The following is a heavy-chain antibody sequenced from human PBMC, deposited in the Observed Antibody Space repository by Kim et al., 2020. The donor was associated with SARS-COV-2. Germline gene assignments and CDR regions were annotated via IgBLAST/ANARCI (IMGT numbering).Heavy chain of an antibody. Sequence: RPYYNPSLKGRVTISVDPSKNQFSLKLTSVTAADTAVYYCARLPDYFDYWGQGTLVTVSS. CDR3: ARLPDYFDY. CDR2: RP. J-gene: IGHJ4*02. V-gene: IGHV4-39*01.